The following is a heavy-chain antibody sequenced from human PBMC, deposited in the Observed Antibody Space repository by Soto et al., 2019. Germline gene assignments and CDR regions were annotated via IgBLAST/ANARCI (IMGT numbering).Heavy chain of an antibody. Sequence: GASVKVSCKASGGTFSSYAISWVRQAPGQGLEWMGGIIPIFGTANYAQKFQGRVTITADESTSTAYMELSSLRSEDTAVYYCARDPPSCSGGSCYAEYFQHWGQGTLVTVSS. V-gene: IGHV1-69*13. D-gene: IGHD2-15*01. CDR2: IIPIFGTA. J-gene: IGHJ1*01. CDR1: GGTFSSYA. CDR3: ARDPPSCSGGSCYAEYFQH.